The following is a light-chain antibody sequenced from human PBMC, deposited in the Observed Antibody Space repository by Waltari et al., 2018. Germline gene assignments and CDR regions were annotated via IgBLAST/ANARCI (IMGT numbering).Light chain of an antibody. J-gene: IGLJ2*01. CDR1: NSNIGRNS. V-gene: IGLV1-44*01. CDR2: RSN. CDR3: AAWDDTLSGVV. Sequence: QSVVTQPPSASGTPGQRVTISCSGRNSNIGRNSVNWYQHPPGTAPRLLIYRSNERPSRVPDRFSGSKSGTSASLAISGLQSEDEADYYCAAWDDTLSGVVFGGGTKLTVL.